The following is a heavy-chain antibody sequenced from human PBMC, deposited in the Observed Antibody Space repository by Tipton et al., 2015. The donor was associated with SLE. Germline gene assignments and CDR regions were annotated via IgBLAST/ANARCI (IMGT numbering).Heavy chain of an antibody. CDR2: IFYSGST. Sequence: TLSLTCTVSGDSFSGQSWSWIRQPAGKGLEWIGYIFYSGSTYYIPSLQSRVTMSVDTSKNQFSLKLSSVTAADTAVYYCARVGSSFGFDIWGQGTMVTVSS. J-gene: IGHJ3*02. V-gene: IGHV4-59*11. D-gene: IGHD6-13*01. CDR3: ARVGSSFGFDI. CDR1: GDSFSGQS.